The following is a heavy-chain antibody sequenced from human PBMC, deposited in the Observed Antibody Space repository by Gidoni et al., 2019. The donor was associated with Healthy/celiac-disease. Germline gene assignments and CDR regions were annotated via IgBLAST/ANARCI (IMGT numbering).Heavy chain of an antibody. J-gene: IGHJ4*02. D-gene: IGHD3-16*01. Sequence: EVQLVESGGGLVKPGGSLRLSCAASGFTFSNYSMNWVRQAPGKGLEWVSSISSSSSYIYYADSVKGRFTISRDNAKNSLYLQMNSLRAEDTAVYYCARDRGGLPDYWGQGTLVTVSS. CDR2: ISSSSSYI. CDR3: ARDRGGLPDY. CDR1: GFTFSNYS. V-gene: IGHV3-21*01.